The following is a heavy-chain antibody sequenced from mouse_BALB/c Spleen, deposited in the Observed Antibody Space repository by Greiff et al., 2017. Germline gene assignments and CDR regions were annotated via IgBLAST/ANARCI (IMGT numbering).Heavy chain of an antibody. CDR3: ARGGPYGAMDY. D-gene: IGHD1-1*02. CDR2: ISSGGST. V-gene: IGHV5-6-5*01. Sequence: EVQLVESGGGLVKPGGSLKLSCAASGFTFSSYAMSWVRQTPEKRLEWVASISSGGSTYYPDSVKGRFTISRDNARNILYLQMSSLRSEDTAMYYCARGGPYGAMDYWGQGTSVTVSS. CDR1: GFTFSSYA. J-gene: IGHJ4*01.